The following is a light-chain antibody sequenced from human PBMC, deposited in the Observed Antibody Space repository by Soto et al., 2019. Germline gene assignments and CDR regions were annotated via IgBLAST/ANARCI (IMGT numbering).Light chain of an antibody. CDR2: EVT. J-gene: IGLJ1*01. CDR1: SSDVDNYNH. V-gene: IGLV2-18*01. Sequence: QSVLTQPPSVSGSPGQSVTISCTGTSSDVDNYNHVSWYQQSPGTAPKLIIYEVTSRPSGVPDRFSGSKSGNTASLTIYGIQAEDEADYYCNLYTSSNPYVLGEGTKVTVL. CDR3: NLYTSSNPYV.